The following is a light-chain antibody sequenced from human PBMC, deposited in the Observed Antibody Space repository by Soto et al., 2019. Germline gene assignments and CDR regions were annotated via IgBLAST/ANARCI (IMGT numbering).Light chain of an antibody. CDR1: PRVSSSY. CDR3: QQYGSSPPMT. V-gene: IGKV3-20*01. CDR2: GAS. J-gene: IGKJ1*01. Sequence: EILLKQSPGTLSLSPGERATLSCRASPRVSSSYLAWYQQKPGQAPRLLIYGASSRANGIPDRFSGSGSGTDFTLTISRLEPEDFPVYYCQQYGSSPPMTFGQGTKVEI.